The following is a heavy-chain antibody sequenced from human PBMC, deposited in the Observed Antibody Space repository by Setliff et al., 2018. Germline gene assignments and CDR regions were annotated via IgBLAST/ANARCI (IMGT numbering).Heavy chain of an antibody. Sequence: GESLKISCAASGFTFSSYGMHWVRQSPGKGLEWVAVIWYDGSNEYYADSVKGRFTISRDNSKNTLYLQMNRLRVEDTAVYYCAKPLYCSGDSCLQDLSSGDRWYFDYWGQGTLVTVSS. D-gene: IGHD2-15*01. J-gene: IGHJ4*02. CDR3: AKPLYCSGDSCLQDLSSGDRWYFDY. V-gene: IGHV3-33*06. CDR2: IWYDGSNE. CDR1: GFTFSSYG.